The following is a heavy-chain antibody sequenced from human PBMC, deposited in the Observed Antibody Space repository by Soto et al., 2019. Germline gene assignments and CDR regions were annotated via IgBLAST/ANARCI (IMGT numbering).Heavy chain of an antibody. J-gene: IGHJ4*02. D-gene: IGHD3-22*01. V-gene: IGHV4-4*07. CDR2: IYTSGST. CDR3: ARDPIYYDSSGYYDYFDY. CDR1: GGSISSYY. Sequence: ASETLSLTCTVSGGSISSYYWSWIRQPAGKGLEWIGRIYTSGSTNYNPSLKSRVTMSVDTSKNQFSLKLSSVTAADTAVYYCARDPIYYDSSGYYDYFDYWGQGTLVTVSS.